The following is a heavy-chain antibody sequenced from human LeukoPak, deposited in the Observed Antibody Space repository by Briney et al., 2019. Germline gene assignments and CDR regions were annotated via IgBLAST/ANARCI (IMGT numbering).Heavy chain of an antibody. CDR3: ARVGTSGTFDY. V-gene: IGHV3-21*01. D-gene: IGHD1-14*01. J-gene: IGHJ4*02. CDR2: ISSSSSYI. CDR1: GFTFSSYS. Sequence: NPGGSLRLSCAASGFTFSSYSMNWVRQAPGKGLEWVSSISSSSSYIYYADSVEGRFTISRDNAKNSLYLQMNSLRAEDTAVYYCARVGTSGTFDYWGQGTLVTVSS.